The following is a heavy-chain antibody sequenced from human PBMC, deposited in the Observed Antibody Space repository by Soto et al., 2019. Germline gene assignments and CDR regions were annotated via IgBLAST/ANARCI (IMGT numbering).Heavy chain of an antibody. Sequence: AGSLRLSCAVSGFTFSSYAMSWVRQAPGKGLEWVSGISASGDTTYYADSVKGRFTISRDNSESTLYLQMNGLGAEDTAVYYCAQAKYTSVYLWKYFDSWGQGTLVTVSS. J-gene: IGHJ4*02. CDR3: AQAKYTSVYLWKYFDS. D-gene: IGHD3-16*01. V-gene: IGHV3-23*01. CDR2: ISASGDTT. CDR1: GFTFSSYA.